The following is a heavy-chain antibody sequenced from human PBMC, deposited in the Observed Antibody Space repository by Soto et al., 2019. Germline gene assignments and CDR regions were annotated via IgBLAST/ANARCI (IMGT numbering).Heavy chain of an antibody. D-gene: IGHD5-18*01. Sequence: SETLSLTCTVSGGSISSSSYYWGWIRQPPGKGLEWIGSIYYSGSTYYNPSLKSRVTISVDTSKNQFSLKLSSVTAADTAVYYCARHLSWIQLWFAYDYWGQGTLVTVSS. J-gene: IGHJ4*02. CDR1: GGSISSSSYY. V-gene: IGHV4-39*01. CDR3: ARHLSWIQLWFAYDY. CDR2: IYYSGST.